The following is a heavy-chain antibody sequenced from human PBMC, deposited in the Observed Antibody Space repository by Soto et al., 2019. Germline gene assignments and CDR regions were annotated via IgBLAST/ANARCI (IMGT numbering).Heavy chain of an antibody. Sequence: SETLSLTCTVSGGSISSYYWSWIRQPPGKGLEWIGYIYYSGSTNYNPSLKSLVTISVDTSKNQFSLKLSSVTAADTAVYYCAREGGYDSFDYWGQGTLVTVSS. CDR3: AREGGYDSFDY. V-gene: IGHV4-59*01. CDR1: GGSISSYY. CDR2: IYYSGST. D-gene: IGHD5-12*01. J-gene: IGHJ4*02.